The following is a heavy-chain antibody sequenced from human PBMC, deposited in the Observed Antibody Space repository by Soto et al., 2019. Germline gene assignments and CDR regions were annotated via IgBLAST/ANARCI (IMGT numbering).Heavy chain of an antibody. D-gene: IGHD3-16*02. Sequence: QLQLQESGPGLVKPSETLSLTCSVSGGSFSSTSYYWGWIRQPPGKGLEWIGSIYYSGRTYYNPSLKSRITISXXTXKXQFSLKLSSVTAAATAVYYCARPVPFGGIIVYYFDSWGQGTLVTVSS. CDR1: GGSFSSTSYY. J-gene: IGHJ4*02. V-gene: IGHV4-39*01. CDR2: IYYSGRT. CDR3: ARPVPFGGIIVYYFDS.